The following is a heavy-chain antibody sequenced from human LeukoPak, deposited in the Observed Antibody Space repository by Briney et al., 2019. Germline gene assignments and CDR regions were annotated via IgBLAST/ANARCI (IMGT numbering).Heavy chain of an antibody. D-gene: IGHD6-13*01. Sequence: GGSLRLSCAASGFTFSSYGMHWVRQAPGKGLEWVAVISYDGSNKYYADSVKGRFTISRDNSNNTLYLQMNNLRAEDTAVYYCAKTHSSSWHPLDFWGQGTLVTASS. CDR1: GFTFSSYG. J-gene: IGHJ4*02. CDR3: AKTHSSSWHPLDF. CDR2: ISYDGSNK. V-gene: IGHV3-30*18.